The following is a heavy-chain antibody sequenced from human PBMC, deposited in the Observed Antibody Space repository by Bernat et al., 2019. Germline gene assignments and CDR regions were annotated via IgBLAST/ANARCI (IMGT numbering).Heavy chain of an antibody. J-gene: IGHJ4*02. Sequence: QLQLQESGPGLVKPSETLSLTCTVSGGSISSSSYYWGWIRQPPGKGLEWIGYIYYSGSTNYNPSLKSRVTISVDTSKNQFSLKLSSVTAADTAVYYCARHEYSGSFIDYWGQGTLVTVSS. V-gene: IGHV4-61*05. D-gene: IGHD1-26*01. CDR3: ARHEYSGSFIDY. CDR1: GGSISSSSYY. CDR2: IYYSGST.